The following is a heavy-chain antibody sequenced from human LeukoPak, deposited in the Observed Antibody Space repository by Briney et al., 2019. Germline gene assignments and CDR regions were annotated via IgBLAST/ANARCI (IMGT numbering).Heavy chain of an antibody. CDR3: ARELRYDNSDSGAF. CDR1: GYSIRNGYY. V-gene: IGHV4-38-2*02. D-gene: IGHD3-22*01. CDR2: IYHSGST. J-gene: IGHJ3*01. Sequence: SETLSLTCTVSGYSIRNGYYWGWIRQPPGKGLAWIGSIYHSGSTSYNPSLKSRVTISIDTSKNQFSLKLTSVTAADTAVYYCARELRYDNSDSGAFWGQGTVVTVSS.